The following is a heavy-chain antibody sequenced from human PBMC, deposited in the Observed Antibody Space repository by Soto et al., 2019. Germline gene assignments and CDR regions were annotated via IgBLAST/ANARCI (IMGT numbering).Heavy chain of an antibody. CDR2: INPIYGTT. V-gene: IGHV1-69*05. Sequence: PSVKVSCKASGDTFSSYAISWVRQAPGQGLEWMGGINPIYGTTNYAQKFQGRVTITRDTSASTAYMELSSLRSEDTAVYYCARNEKGSNDYSNPVGYWGQGTLVTVSS. D-gene: IGHD4-4*01. CDR3: ARNEKGSNDYSNPVGY. CDR1: GDTFSSYA. J-gene: IGHJ4*02.